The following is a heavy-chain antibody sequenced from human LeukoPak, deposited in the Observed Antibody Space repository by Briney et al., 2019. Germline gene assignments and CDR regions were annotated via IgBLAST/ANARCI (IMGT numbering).Heavy chain of an antibody. Sequence: ASVKVSCKASGYTFTSYGISWVRQAPGQGLEWMGWISAYNGNTNYAQKLQGRATMTTDTSTSTAYMELRSLRSDDTAVYYCARDYRSWGIFDPWGQGTLVTVSS. J-gene: IGHJ5*02. CDR3: ARDYRSWGIFDP. D-gene: IGHD6-13*01. CDR2: ISAYNGNT. CDR1: GYTFTSYG. V-gene: IGHV1-18*01.